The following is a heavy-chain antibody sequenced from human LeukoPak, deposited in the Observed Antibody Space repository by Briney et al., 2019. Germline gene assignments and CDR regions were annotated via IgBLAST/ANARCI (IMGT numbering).Heavy chain of an antibody. J-gene: IGHJ4*02. Sequence: SETLSLTCTVSGYSISSGYYWGWIRQPPGKGLEWIGSIYHSGSTYYNPSLKSRVTISVDRSKNQFSLKLSSVTAADTAVYYCASSISGYYDFWSGQGWGQGTLVTVSS. CDR2: IYHSGST. CDR3: ASSISGYYDFWSGQG. CDR1: GYSISSGYY. V-gene: IGHV4-38-2*02. D-gene: IGHD3-3*01.